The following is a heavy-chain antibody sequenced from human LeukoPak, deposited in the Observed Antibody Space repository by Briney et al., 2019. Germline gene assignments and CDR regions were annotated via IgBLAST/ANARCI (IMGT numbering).Heavy chain of an antibody. CDR1: GFTFSSYW. D-gene: IGHD1-26*01. CDR2: INSDGSST. J-gene: IGHJ4*02. V-gene: IGHV3-74*01. Sequence: PGGSLRLSCAASGFTFSSYWMHWVRQAPGKGLVWVSRINSDGSSTSYADSVKGRFTISRDNAKNTLYLQMNSLRAEDTAVYYCARGGVGARRTVDYWGQGTLVTVSS. CDR3: ARGGVGARRTVDY.